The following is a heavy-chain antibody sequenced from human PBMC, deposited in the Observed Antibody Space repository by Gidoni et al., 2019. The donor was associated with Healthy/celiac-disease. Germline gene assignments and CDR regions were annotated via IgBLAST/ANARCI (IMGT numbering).Heavy chain of an antibody. D-gene: IGHD6-19*01. CDR1: GFTFNSYA. J-gene: IGHJ4*02. CDR3: ARDQRSGWGPADY. CDR2: ISYDGNNE. V-gene: IGHV3-30*03. Sequence: QVQLVESGGGVVQPGRFLLLSCVASGFTFNSYAMHWVRQAPGKGVEWVAVISYDGNNEDHADSVKGRFAISRDNSKNTLYLLMDSLRAEDTAVYYCARDQRSGWGPADYWGQGTLVTVSS.